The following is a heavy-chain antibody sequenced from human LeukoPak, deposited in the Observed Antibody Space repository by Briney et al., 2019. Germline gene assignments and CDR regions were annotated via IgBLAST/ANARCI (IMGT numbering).Heavy chain of an antibody. J-gene: IGHJ6*02. CDR1: GFTFSSYG. D-gene: IGHD6-19*01. V-gene: IGHV3-30*18. Sequence: PGRSLRLSCAASGFTFSSYGMHWVRQAPGKGLEWVAVISYDGSNKYYADSVKGRFTISRDSSKNTLYLQMNSLRAEDTAVYYCAKRSVAGRYGMDVWGQGTTVTVSS. CDR3: AKRSVAGRYGMDV. CDR2: ISYDGSNK.